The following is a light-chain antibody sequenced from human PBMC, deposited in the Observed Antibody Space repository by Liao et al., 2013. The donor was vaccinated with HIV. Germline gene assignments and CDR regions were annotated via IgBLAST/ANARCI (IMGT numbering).Light chain of an antibody. V-gene: IGLV3-1*01. J-gene: IGLJ2*01. CDR2: KDS. CDR1: KLGDKY. Sequence: SYELTQPPSVSVSPGQTASITCSGDKLGDKYAYWYQQKPGQAPVLVIYKDSERPSGIPERFSGSNSGNTATLTISRVGAGNEADYYCQVWDSYIDHPVFGGGTQLIVL. CDR3: QVWDSYIDHPV.